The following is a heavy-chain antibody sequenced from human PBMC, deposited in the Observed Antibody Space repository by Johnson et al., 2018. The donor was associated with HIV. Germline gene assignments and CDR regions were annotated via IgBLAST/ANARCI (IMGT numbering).Heavy chain of an antibody. CDR3: GFDI. Sequence: VQLVESGGGLVQPGGSLRLSCAGSGFTFSDYWMKWVRQAPGKGLEWVAKIQQDGSETYYVDSVKGRFTISRDNAKNLLFLQMHSLRAEDTAVYYCGFDIWGQGTMVTVSS. CDR1: GFTFSDYW. CDR2: IQQDGSET. V-gene: IGHV3-7*05. J-gene: IGHJ3*02.